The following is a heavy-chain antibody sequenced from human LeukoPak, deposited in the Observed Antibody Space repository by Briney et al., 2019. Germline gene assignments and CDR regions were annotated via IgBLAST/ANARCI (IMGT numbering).Heavy chain of an antibody. Sequence: GAPVKVSCKASGGTFSSYAISWVRQAPGQGLEWMGRIIPIFGTTNYAQKFQGRVTITTDESTSTAYMELSSLRSEDTAVYYCARDRSSGYHFDYWGQGTLVTVSS. J-gene: IGHJ4*02. CDR2: IIPIFGTT. CDR1: GGTFSSYA. D-gene: IGHD3-22*01. CDR3: ARDRSSGYHFDY. V-gene: IGHV1-69*05.